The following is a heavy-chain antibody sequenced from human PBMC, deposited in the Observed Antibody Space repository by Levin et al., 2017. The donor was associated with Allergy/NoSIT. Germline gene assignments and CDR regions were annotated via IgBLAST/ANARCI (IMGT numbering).Heavy chain of an antibody. V-gene: IGHV3-23*01. J-gene: IGHJ4*02. Sequence: GESLKISCAASGFTFSSYAMSWVRQAPGKGLEWVSAISGSGGSTYYADSVKGRFTISRDNSKNTLYLQMNSLRAEDTAVYYCAKDGVVVVVAATNYFDYWGQGTLVTVSS. CDR3: AKDGVVVVVAATNYFDY. CDR1: GFTFSSYA. D-gene: IGHD2-15*01. CDR2: ISGSGGST.